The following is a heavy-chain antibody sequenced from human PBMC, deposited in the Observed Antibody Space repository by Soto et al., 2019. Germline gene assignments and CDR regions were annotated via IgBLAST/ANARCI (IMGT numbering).Heavy chain of an antibody. V-gene: IGHV1-69*02. Sequence: QVQLVQSGAEVKKPGSSVKVSCKASGDTFSRHTISWLRQAPGQGLEWMGRIIPILGIANYAQKFQGRVTITADTSTSTAYMDLSSLRSEDTDVYYCARVAEVGTVNKGYYYSMDVWGKGTTFTVSS. CDR2: IIPILGIA. D-gene: IGHD4-17*01. CDR3: ARVAEVGTVNKGYYYSMDV. CDR1: GDTFSRHT. J-gene: IGHJ6*03.